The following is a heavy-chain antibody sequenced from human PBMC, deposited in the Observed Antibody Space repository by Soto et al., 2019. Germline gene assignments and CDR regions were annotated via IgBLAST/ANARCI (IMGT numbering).Heavy chain of an antibody. Sequence: QVQLVESGGGVVQPGRSLRLSCAASGFTFSSYGMHWVRQAPGKGLEWVAVISYDGSNKYYADSVKGRFTISRDNSKNTLYLQMHSLRAEDTAVYYCSRYVWGSAFDYWGQGTLVTVSS. CDR3: SRYVWGSAFDY. CDR2: ISYDGSNK. V-gene: IGHV3-30*03. CDR1: GFTFSSYG. J-gene: IGHJ4*02. D-gene: IGHD3-16*01.